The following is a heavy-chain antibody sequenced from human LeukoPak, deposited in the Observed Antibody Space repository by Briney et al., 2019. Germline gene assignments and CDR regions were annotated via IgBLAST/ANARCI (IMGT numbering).Heavy chain of an antibody. CDR1: GVSISSYY. V-gene: IGHV4-59*01. J-gene: IGHJ4*02. CDR2: IYYSGST. Sequence: SETLSLTCTVSGVSISSYYWSWIRQPPGKGLEWIGYIYYSGSTSYNPSLKSRVTISVDTSKNQFSLKLNSVTAADTAVYYCARVYPYYFDYWGQGTLVTVSS. CDR3: ARVYPYYFDY.